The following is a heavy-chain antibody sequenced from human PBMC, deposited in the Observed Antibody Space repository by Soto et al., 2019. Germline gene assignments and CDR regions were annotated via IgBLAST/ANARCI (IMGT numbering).Heavy chain of an antibody. CDR3: ARVQMGPRRDFMDV. J-gene: IGHJ6*02. V-gene: IGHV1-46*01. Sequence: GAAVKVSGKSSIYIFTYSFFHWVRQAPGQGLDWVGITNPHGRTTNYEQRFNGRVNMTWDTSASTVYMEATSLRPDDTAVYYCARVQMGPRRDFMDVWGQGTRVTVSS. CDR1: IYIFTYSF. CDR2: TNPHGRTT. D-gene: IGHD2-21*02.